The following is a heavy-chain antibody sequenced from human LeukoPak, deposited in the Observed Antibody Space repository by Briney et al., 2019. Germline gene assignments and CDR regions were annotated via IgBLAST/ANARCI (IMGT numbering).Heavy chain of an antibody. V-gene: IGHV4-4*07. J-gene: IGHJ4*02. CDR3: ARQDSKVGAYTGPYHFDY. CDR1: GGSISGYY. CDR2: IYTSGST. Sequence: HSETLSLTCTVSGGSISGYYWNWIRQPAGKGLEWIGRIYTSGSTHDNPSLKSRVTMSVDTSKNQVSLKMSSVTAADMAVYYCARQDSKVGAYTGPYHFDYWGQGTLVTVSS. D-gene: IGHD1-26*01.